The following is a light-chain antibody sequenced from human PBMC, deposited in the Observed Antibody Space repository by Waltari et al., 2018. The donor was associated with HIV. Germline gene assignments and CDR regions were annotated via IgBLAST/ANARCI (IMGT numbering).Light chain of an antibody. V-gene: IGLV2-8*01. CDR2: EVS. Sequence: QSALTQPPSASGSPGQSVTISFTGTSSDVGGYNYVSWYQHHPGKAPKLMIYEVSKRPYGVPDRFAGSKSGSTASLTVSGLQAEDEADYYCSSYAGSNNRWVFGGGTKLTAL. CDR3: SSYAGSNNRWV. CDR1: SSDVGGYNY. J-gene: IGLJ3*02.